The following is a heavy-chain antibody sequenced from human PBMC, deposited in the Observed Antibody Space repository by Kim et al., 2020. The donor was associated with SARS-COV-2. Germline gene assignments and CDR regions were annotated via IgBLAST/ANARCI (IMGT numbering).Heavy chain of an antibody. J-gene: IGHJ5*02. CDR1: GGSISSSSYY. CDR3: ARHLSGSYWGGLYNWFDP. V-gene: IGHV4-39*01. D-gene: IGHD1-26*01. Sequence: SETLSLTCTVSGGSISSSSYYWGWIRQPPGKGLEWIGSIYYSGSTYYNPSLKSRVTISVDTSKNQFSLKLSSVTAADTAVYYCARHLSGSYWGGLYNWFDPWGQGTLVTVSS. CDR2: IYYSGST.